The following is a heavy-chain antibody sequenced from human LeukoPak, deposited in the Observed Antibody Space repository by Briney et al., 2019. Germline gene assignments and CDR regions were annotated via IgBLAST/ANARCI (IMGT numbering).Heavy chain of an antibody. CDR1: GFTFSSYA. D-gene: IGHD3-10*01. CDR2: ISSSGSTI. V-gene: IGHV3-48*04. J-gene: IGHJ4*02. Sequence: PGGSLRLSCAASGFTFSSYAMSWVRQAPGKGLEWVSYISSSGSTIYYADSVKGRFTISRDNAKNSLYLQMNGLRAEDTAVYYCARENYGSGSYCYWGQGTLVTVSS. CDR3: ARENYGSGSYCY.